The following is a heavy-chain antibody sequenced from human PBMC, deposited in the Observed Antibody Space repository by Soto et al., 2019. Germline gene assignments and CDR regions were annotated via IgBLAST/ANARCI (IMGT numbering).Heavy chain of an antibody. D-gene: IGHD6-19*01. CDR2: ISGSGGST. Sequence: PGESLRLSCAASGFTFSSYAMSWVRQAPGKGLEWVSAISGSGGSTYYADSVKGRFTISRDNSKNTLYLQMNSLRAEDTAVYYCAKDWGSGWYAHSYFDYWGQGTLVTVSS. CDR3: AKDWGSGWYAHSYFDY. V-gene: IGHV3-23*01. CDR1: GFTFSSYA. J-gene: IGHJ4*02.